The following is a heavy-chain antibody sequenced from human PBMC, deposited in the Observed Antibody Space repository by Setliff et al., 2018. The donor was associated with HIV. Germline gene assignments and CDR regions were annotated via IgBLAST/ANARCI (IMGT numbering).Heavy chain of an antibody. Sequence: PSETLSLTCTVSGGSISSYYWSWIRQPPGKGLEWIGYIDNSGSTNYNPSLKSRVTISVDTSKHQISLKLSSVTAADTAMYYCARRGYSYVERVYYYYMDVWGKGTTVTVSS. CDR2: IDNSGST. V-gene: IGHV4-4*09. J-gene: IGHJ6*03. CDR1: GGSISSYY. D-gene: IGHD5-18*01. CDR3: ARRGYSYVERVYYYYMDV.